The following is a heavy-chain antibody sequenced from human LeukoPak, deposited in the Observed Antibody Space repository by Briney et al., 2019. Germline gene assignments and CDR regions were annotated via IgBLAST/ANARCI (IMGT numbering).Heavy chain of an antibody. D-gene: IGHD1-26*01. J-gene: IGHJ6*02. V-gene: IGHV1-18*01. Sequence: ASVKVSCKASGYTFTSYGISWVRQAPGQGLEWMGWISAYNGNTNYAQKLQGRVTMTTDTSTSTAYMELRSLRSDDTAVYYCARFIVGASHYYYGMDVWGQGTTVTVSS. CDR1: GYTFTSYG. CDR3: ARFIVGASHYYYGMDV. CDR2: ISAYNGNT.